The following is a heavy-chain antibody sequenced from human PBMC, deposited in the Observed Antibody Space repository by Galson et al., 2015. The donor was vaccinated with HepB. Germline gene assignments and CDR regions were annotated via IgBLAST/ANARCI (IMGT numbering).Heavy chain of an antibody. CDR3: ARHSEGELRDFIIVSMDY. CDR1: GYSFTSYW. D-gene: IGHD1-26*01. CDR2: IYPGDSDT. J-gene: IGHJ4*02. V-gene: IGHV5-51*01. Sequence: QSGAEVKKPGESLKISCKGSGYSFTSYWIGWVRQMPGKGLEWMGIIYPGDSDTRYSPSFQGQVTISADKSISTAYLQWSSLKASDTAMYYCARHSEGELRDFIIVSMDYWGQGTLVTVSS.